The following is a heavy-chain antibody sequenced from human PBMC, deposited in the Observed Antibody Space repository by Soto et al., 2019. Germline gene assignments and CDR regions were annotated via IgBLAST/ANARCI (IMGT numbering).Heavy chain of an antibody. CDR3: AKDRLWGSSDRGAPDDFEV. CDR2: IYQSGST. D-gene: IGHD6-6*01. J-gene: IGHJ3*01. Sequence: QVHLQESGPGLVKPSGTLSLTCTVSGGSISSRNWWSWLRQSPTKGLEWIGEIYQSGSTNYNPSLESRVTISVDKSKNQFSLELTSLTAADTAVYYCAKDRLWGSSDRGAPDDFEVCGQGTMVTVS. CDR1: GGSISSRNW. V-gene: IGHV4-4*02.